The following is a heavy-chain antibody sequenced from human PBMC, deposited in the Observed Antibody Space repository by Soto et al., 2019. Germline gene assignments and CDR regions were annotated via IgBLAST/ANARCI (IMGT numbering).Heavy chain of an antibody. D-gene: IGHD6-19*01. CDR1: GDSISRFY. J-gene: IGHJ4*02. CDR3: ARDDSTGGFDF. V-gene: IGHV4-59*01. Sequence: QVQLQESGPGLVKPSETLSLTCTVSGDSISRFYWSWIRQPPGKGLEWLGYISYSGSTNYSPALQSRVTISADTSKNQFSLKLNAVTAADTAVYYCARDDSTGGFDFWGQGALVTVSS. CDR2: ISYSGST.